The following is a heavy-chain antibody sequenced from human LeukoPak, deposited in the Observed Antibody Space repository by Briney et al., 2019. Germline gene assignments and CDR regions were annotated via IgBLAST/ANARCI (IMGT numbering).Heavy chain of an antibody. J-gene: IGHJ4*02. D-gene: IGHD6-6*01. CDR2: IYYSGST. V-gene: IGHV4-59*08. CDR1: GGSISSYY. Sequence: SETLSRTCTVSGGSISSYYWSWIRQPPGKGLEWIGYIYYSGSTNDNPSLKSRVTISVDKSKNQLALKRRSVTAADTAVYYCASSHWDLVKIDYWGQGTLVTVSS. CDR3: ASSHWDLVKIDY.